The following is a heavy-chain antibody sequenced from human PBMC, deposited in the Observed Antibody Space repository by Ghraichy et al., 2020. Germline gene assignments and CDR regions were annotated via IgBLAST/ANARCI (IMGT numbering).Heavy chain of an antibody. CDR3: AGWGYYYGWGWFDP. D-gene: IGHD3-22*01. CDR2: IYYSGST. Sequence: SETLSLTCTVSGGSISSYYWSWIRQPPGKGLEWIGYIYYSGSTNYNPSLKSRVPISVDTSKNQFSLKLSSVTAADTAVYYCAGWGYYYGWGWFDPWGQGTLVTVSS. CDR1: GGSISSYY. J-gene: IGHJ5*02. V-gene: IGHV4-59*01.